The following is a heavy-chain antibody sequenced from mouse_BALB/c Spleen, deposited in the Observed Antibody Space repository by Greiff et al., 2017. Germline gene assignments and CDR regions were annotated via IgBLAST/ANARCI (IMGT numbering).Heavy chain of an antibody. CDR3: ARDRELYGNYGFAY. J-gene: IGHJ3*01. Sequence: VQLQQSGPGLVKPSQSLSLTCSVTGYSITSGYYWNWIRQFPGNKLEWMGYISYDGSNNYNPSLKNRISITRDTSKNQFFLKLNSVTTEDTATYYCARDRELYGNYGFAYWGQGTLVTVSA. D-gene: IGHD2-1*01. CDR1: GYSITSGYY. V-gene: IGHV3-6*02. CDR2: ISYDGSN.